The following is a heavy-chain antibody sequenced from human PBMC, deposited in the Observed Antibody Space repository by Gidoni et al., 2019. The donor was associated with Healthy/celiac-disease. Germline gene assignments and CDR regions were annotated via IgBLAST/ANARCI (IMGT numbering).Heavy chain of an antibody. CDR2: INPNSGGT. Sequence: QVQLVQSGAAGKKPGASVKVSCKASGYTFTGYYMHWVRQAPGQGLAWMGWINPNSGGTTYAQKFQGRVTMTRDTSISTAYMELSRLRSDDTAVYYCAREVQRGSGRGWFDPWGQGTLVTVSS. J-gene: IGHJ5*02. D-gene: IGHD3-10*01. CDR3: AREVQRGSGRGWFDP. CDR1: GYTFTGYY. V-gene: IGHV1-2*02.